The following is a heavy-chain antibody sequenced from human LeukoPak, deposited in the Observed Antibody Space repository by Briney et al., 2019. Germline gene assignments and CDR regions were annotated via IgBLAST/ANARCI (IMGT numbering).Heavy chain of an antibody. J-gene: IGHJ6*02. CDR2: TSAYNGNT. CDR3: ARYSGTYHDYYYGMDV. D-gene: IGHD1-26*01. CDR1: GYTFTNYG. Sequence: ASVKVSCKASGYTFTNYGISWVRQAPGQGLEWMGWTSAYNGNTKYAQKHQGRVTMTTDTSTSTAYMELRSLRSDDTAVYYCARYSGTYHDYYYGMDVWGQGTTVTVSS. V-gene: IGHV1-18*01.